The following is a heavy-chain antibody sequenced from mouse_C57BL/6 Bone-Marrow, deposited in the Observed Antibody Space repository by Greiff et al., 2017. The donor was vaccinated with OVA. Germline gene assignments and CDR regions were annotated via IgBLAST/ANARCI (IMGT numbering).Heavy chain of an antibody. D-gene: IGHD1-1*01. Sequence: QVQLQQPGAELVKPGASVKLSCKASGYTFTSYWMQWVKQRPGQGLEWIGEIDPSDSYTNYNQKFKGKATLTVDTSSSTAYMQLSSLTSEDSAVYYCARERITVVAPYYAMDYWGQGTSVTVSS. V-gene: IGHV1-50*01. CDR3: ARERITVVAPYYAMDY. J-gene: IGHJ4*01. CDR2: IDPSDSYT. CDR1: GYTFTSYW.